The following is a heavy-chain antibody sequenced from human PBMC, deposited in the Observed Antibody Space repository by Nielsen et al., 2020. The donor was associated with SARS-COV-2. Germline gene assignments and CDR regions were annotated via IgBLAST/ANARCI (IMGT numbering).Heavy chain of an antibody. J-gene: IGHJ5*02. CDR1: GGSINSGNYY. CDR3: AIGQGDGYSGYDPNNWFDP. V-gene: IGHV4-61*01. D-gene: IGHD5-12*01. Sequence: SETLSLTCTVSGGSINSGNYYWSWIRQPPGKGLEWIGNIYYSGSTNYNPSLKSRVTISVDTSKNQFSLKLSSVTAADTAVYYCAIGQGDGYSGYDPNNWFDPGGQGTLVTVSS. CDR2: IYYSGST.